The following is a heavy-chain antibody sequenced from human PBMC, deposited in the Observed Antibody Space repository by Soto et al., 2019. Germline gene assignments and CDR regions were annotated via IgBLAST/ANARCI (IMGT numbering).Heavy chain of an antibody. J-gene: IGHJ4*02. CDR1: GFTFDDYT. D-gene: IGHD3-22*01. CDR3: AKDRYYDSSGYPDY. CDR2: ISWDGGST. V-gene: IGHV3-43*01. Sequence: PGGSLRLSCAASGFTFDDYTMHWVRQAPGKGLKWVSLISWDGGSTYYADSVKGRFTISRDNSKNSLYLQMNSLRTEDTALYYCAKDRYYDSSGYPDYWGQGTLVTVSS.